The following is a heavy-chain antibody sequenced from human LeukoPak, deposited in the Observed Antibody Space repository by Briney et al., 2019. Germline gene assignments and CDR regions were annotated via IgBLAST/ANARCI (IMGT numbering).Heavy chain of an antibody. D-gene: IGHD6-13*01. CDR3: AREGLWYSGSWSPAIDAFDI. V-gene: IGHV1-18*04. Sequence: ASVKVSCKASGYTFTSYGISWVRQAPGQGLEWMGWISSYSGNTNYAQKLQGRVTLTTDTSTSTAYMELRSLRSDDTAVYFCAREGLWYSGSWSPAIDAFDIWGQGTMVTVSS. J-gene: IGHJ3*02. CDR1: GYTFTSYG. CDR2: ISSYSGNT.